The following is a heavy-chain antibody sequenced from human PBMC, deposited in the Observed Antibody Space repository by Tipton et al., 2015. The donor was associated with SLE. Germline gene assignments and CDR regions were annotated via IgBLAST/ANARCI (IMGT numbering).Heavy chain of an antibody. Sequence: VQLVQSGAEVKKPGESLKISCKGSGFTFTSFWIGWVRQMPGKGLEWMGLIYPGDFNIIYGPSFQGQVTISADRSITTVYLQWSSLRASDTAMYYCARFYGDYHPDAFDFWGQGTMVTVSS. CDR1: GFTFTSFW. V-gene: IGHV5-51*03. CDR2: IYPGDFNI. D-gene: IGHD4-17*01. J-gene: IGHJ3*01. CDR3: ARFYGDYHPDAFDF.